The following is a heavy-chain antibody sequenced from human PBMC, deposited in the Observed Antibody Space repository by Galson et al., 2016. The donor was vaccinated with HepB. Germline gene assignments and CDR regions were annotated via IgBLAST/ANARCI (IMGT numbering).Heavy chain of an antibody. CDR3: ARRRDTASSARYFDY. CDR2: ISPGDSDT. Sequence: QSGAEVKKPGESLKISCKGSGYSFTNYWIGWVRQMPGKGLEWMGIISPGDSDTRYSPSFQGQVTMSADKSISTAYLQWSSLKASDTAMYFCARRRDTASSARYFDYWAQGTLVTVSS. J-gene: IGHJ4*02. V-gene: IGHV5-51*01. CDR1: GYSFTNYW. D-gene: IGHD5-24*01.